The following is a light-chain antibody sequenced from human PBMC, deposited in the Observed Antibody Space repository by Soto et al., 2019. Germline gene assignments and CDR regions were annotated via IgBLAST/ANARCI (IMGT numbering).Light chain of an antibody. Sequence: QSALTQPPSASGSPGQSVTISCTGTSSDVGGYNYVSWYQQHPGKAPKLMIYEVSKRPSGVPDRFSGSKSGNTASLTVSGLQPEDEADYYCSSYAGSNKSVFGTGTTVPVL. CDR3: SSYAGSNKSV. CDR1: SSDVGGYNY. J-gene: IGLJ1*01. CDR2: EVS. V-gene: IGLV2-8*01.